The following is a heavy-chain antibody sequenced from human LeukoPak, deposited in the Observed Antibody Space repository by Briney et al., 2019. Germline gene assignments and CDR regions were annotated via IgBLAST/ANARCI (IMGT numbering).Heavy chain of an antibody. V-gene: IGHV3-20*04. CDR1: GFTFDDYG. J-gene: IGHJ5*02. CDR3: ARVGSSGYLSWFDP. CDR2: INWNGGST. Sequence: PGESLRLSCAASGFTFDDYGMSWVRQAPGKGLEWVSGINWNGGSTGYADSVKGRFTISRDNAKNSLYLQMNSLRAEDTALYYCARVGSSGYLSWFDPWGQGTLVTVSS. D-gene: IGHD3-22*01.